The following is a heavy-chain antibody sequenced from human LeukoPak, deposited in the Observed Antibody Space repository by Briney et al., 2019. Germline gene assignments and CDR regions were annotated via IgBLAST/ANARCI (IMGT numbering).Heavy chain of an antibody. J-gene: IGHJ4*02. CDR3: ARLYYYDSSGQDY. D-gene: IGHD3-22*01. CDR1: GYTFTGYY. CDR2: IIPILGIA. V-gene: IGHV1-69*02. Sequence: SVKVSCKASGYTFTGYYMHWVRQAPGQGLEWMGRIIPILGIANYAQKFQGRVTITADKSTSTAYMELSSLRSEDTAVYYCARLYYYDSSGQDYWGQGTLVTVSS.